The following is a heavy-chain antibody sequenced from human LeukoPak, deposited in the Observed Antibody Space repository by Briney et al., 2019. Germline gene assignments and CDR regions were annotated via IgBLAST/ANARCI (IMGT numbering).Heavy chain of an antibody. J-gene: IGHJ3*02. CDR3: ARGNIVVVVVVEGAFDI. D-gene: IGHD2-15*01. Sequence: ASVKVSCKASGGTFSSYAISWVRQAPGQGLEWMGGIIPIFGTANYAQKFQGRVTITADESTSTAYMELSSLRSEDTAVYYCARGNIVVVVVVEGAFDIWGQGTMVTVSS. V-gene: IGHV1-69*13. CDR2: IIPIFGTA. CDR1: GGTFSSYA.